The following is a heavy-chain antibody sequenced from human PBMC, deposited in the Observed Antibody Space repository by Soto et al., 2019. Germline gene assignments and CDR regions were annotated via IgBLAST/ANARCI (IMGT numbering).Heavy chain of an antibody. V-gene: IGHV4-30-4*08. J-gene: IGHJ6*02. Sequence: PSETLSLTCTVSGGSISSGGYYWSWIRQPPGKGLEWIGYIYYSGSTYYNPSLKSRVTISVDTSKNQLSLKLSSVTAADTAVYYCAREGGYYDILTGYFRVYYGMDVWGQGTTVTVSS. CDR3: AREGGYYDILTGYFRVYYGMDV. CDR2: IYYSGST. CDR1: GGSISSGGYY. D-gene: IGHD3-9*01.